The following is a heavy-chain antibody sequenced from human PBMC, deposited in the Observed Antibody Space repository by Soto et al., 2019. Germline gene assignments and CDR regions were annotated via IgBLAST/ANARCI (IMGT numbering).Heavy chain of an antibody. CDR1: GGSITNSGYY. D-gene: IGHD3-22*01. V-gene: IGHV4-39*01. J-gene: IGHJ4*02. CDR2: IFYSGST. Sequence: QLQLQESGPGLVKPSETLSLTCTVSGGSITNSGYYWGWVRQPPGKGLEWIGSIFYSGSTHYKPSLQNRVTISGDTSKNQFSLKLSSVTAADTAVYYCARTPDSSGYYFDYWGQGTLVTVSS. CDR3: ARTPDSSGYYFDY.